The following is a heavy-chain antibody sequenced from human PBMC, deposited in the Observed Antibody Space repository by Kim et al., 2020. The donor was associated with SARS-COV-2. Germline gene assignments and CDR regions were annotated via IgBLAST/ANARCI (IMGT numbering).Heavy chain of an antibody. CDR3: AKGVVRGILSFDS. V-gene: IGHV3-23*01. Sequence: RFTIARDNSENTLYLQMNSLRAEDTAVYYCAKGVVRGILSFDSWGQGTLITVSS. D-gene: IGHD3-10*01. J-gene: IGHJ4*02.